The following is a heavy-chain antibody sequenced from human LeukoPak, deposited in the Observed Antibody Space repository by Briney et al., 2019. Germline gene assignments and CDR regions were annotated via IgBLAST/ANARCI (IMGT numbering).Heavy chain of an antibody. CDR3: AKGLKYSDSSGYPS. D-gene: IGHD3-22*01. Sequence: SGGSLRLSCAASGFTFSSYGMHWVRQAPGKGLEWVAVIWYDGSNKYYADSVKGRFTISRDNSKNTLYLQMNSLRAEDTAVYYCAKGLKYSDSSGYPSWGQGTLVTVSS. CDR1: GFTFSSYG. CDR2: IWYDGSNK. V-gene: IGHV3-30*02. J-gene: IGHJ4*02.